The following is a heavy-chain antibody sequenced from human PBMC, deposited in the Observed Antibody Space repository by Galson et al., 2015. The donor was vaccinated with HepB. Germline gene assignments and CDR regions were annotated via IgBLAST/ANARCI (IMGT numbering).Heavy chain of an antibody. J-gene: IGHJ4*02. Sequence: SLGLSCAASGFTFTTYTIHWVRQAPGKGLEWVAVLTYDDTFTFYADFVKGRFTISRDSSKNTLMYLQMHNLTPDDTAVYYCTRDSIVDGQPGVFDSWGPGTLVTVSS. D-gene: IGHD2-15*01. V-gene: IGHV3-30-3*01. CDR1: GFTFTTYT. CDR2: LTYDDTFT. CDR3: TRDSIVDGQPGVFDS.